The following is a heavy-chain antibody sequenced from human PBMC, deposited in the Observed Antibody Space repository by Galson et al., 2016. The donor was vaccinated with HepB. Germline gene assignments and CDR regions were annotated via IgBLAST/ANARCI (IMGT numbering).Heavy chain of an antibody. CDR3: ARDRDRSNWDFDF. CDR1: GFTFSSYW. J-gene: IGHJ4*02. Sequence: SLRLSCAASGFTFSSYWMHWVRQAPGKGLEWVSYISSSGNTIYYADSVKGRFTISRDNAKNSLYLQMNSLRAEDTAVYYCARDRDRSNWDFDFWGQGTLVTVSS. V-gene: IGHV3-48*04. CDR2: ISSSGNTI. D-gene: IGHD1-1*01.